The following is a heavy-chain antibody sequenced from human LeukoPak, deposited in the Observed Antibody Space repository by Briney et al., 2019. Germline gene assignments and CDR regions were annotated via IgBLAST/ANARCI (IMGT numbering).Heavy chain of an antibody. Sequence: PGGSLRLSCAASGFTFDDYAMHWVRQAPGKGLEWVSGISWNSGSIGYADSVKGRFTISRDNAKNSLYLQMNSLRAEDTALYYCAKSPTVDSSGSFDYGGQGTLVTVSS. D-gene: IGHD3-22*01. CDR2: ISWNSGSI. CDR1: GFTFDDYA. J-gene: IGHJ4*02. CDR3: AKSPTVDSSGSFDY. V-gene: IGHV3-9*01.